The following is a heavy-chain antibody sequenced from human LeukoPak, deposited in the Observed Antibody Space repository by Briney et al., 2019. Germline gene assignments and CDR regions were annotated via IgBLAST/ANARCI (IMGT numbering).Heavy chain of an antibody. CDR3: SRSDVLTAYAMAL. Sequence: SETLSLTCTVSGGSIISYYWSWIRQPPGKGLEWIGYMYYSGGTKYNPPLKSRVTMSVDTSMTHFYLQLSAVTVADTAVYYCSRSDVLTAYAMALWGQGTLVIVSS. D-gene: IGHD3-9*01. J-gene: IGHJ4*02. V-gene: IGHV4-59*08. CDR2: MYYSGGT. CDR1: GGSIISYY.